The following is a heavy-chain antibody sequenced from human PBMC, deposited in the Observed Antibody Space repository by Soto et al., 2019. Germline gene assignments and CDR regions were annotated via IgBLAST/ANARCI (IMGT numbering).Heavy chain of an antibody. CDR3: AKVGPITFGGVIAPEDY. CDR2: ISYDGSNK. CDR1: GFTFSSYG. Sequence: GGSLRLSCAASGFTFSSYGMHWVRQAPGKGLEWVAVISYDGSNKYYADSVKGRFTISRDNSKNTLYLQMNSLRAEDTAVYYCAKVGPITFGGVIAPEDYWGQGTLVTVSS. J-gene: IGHJ4*02. D-gene: IGHD3-16*02. V-gene: IGHV3-30*18.